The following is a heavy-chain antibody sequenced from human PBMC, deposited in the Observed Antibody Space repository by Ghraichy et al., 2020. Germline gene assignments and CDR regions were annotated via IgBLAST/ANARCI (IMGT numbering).Heavy chain of an antibody. CDR2: IYPGDSDT. CDR3: ARHWAVAAKESYHFDN. D-gene: IGHD2-2*01. V-gene: IGHV5-51*01. J-gene: IGHJ4*02. Sequence: GESLKISCKGSGYTFSNYWISWVRQKPGKGLEWMGIIYPGDSDTSYRPAFQGQATISADKSLSTAYLQWSSLKASDTAIYYCARHWAVAAKESYHFDNWGQGTLVTVSS. CDR1: GYTFSNYW.